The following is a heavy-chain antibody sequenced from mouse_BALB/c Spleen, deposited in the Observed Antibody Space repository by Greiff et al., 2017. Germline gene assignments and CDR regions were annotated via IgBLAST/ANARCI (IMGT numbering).Heavy chain of an antibody. Sequence: VQLQQSGAELVKPGASVKLSCTASGFNIKDTYMHWVKQRPEQGLEWIGRIDPANGNTKYDPKFQGKATITADTSSNTAYLQLSSLTSEDTAVYYCARSLGSSHWYFDVGGAGTTVTVSS. CDR1: GFNIKDTY. CDR3: ARSLGSSHWYFDV. J-gene: IGHJ1*01. D-gene: IGHD1-1*01. CDR2: IDPANGNT. V-gene: IGHV14-3*02.